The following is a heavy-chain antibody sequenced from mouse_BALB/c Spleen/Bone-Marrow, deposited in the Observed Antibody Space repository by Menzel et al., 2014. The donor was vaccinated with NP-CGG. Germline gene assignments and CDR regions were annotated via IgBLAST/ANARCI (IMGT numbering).Heavy chain of an antibody. CDR1: GYKFNDYN. D-gene: IGHD2-3*01. J-gene: IGHJ1*01. CDR2: IYPYNGGT. V-gene: IGHV1S29*02. CDR3: ARGYSWYFDV. Sequence: EVQLQQSRPELVKPGASVKISCKASGYKFNDYNMHWVKQSHGKSLEWIGYIYPYNGGTGYNQKFKSKATLTVDNSSSTAYMELRSLTSEDSAVYYCARGYSWYFDVWGAGTTVTVSS.